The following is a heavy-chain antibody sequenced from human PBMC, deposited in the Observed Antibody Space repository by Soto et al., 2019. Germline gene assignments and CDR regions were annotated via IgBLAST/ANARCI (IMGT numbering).Heavy chain of an antibody. Sequence: GGSLRLSCTASGFTFSSYAMNWVRQAPGKGLEWVSGITASGGSTYYADSVKGRFTISRDNSKNTLYLQMNSLRAEDTAVYYSAKASSWYPYFDYWGQGTLVTVSS. CDR2: ITASGGST. CDR3: AKASSWYPYFDY. V-gene: IGHV3-23*01. D-gene: IGHD6-13*01. CDR1: GFTFSSYA. J-gene: IGHJ4*02.